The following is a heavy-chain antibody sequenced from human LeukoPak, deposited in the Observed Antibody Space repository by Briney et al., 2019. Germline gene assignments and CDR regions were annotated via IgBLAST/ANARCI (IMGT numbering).Heavy chain of an antibody. J-gene: IGHJ4*02. CDR3: TTGYCSGGSCYSSYFDY. Sequence: GGSLRLSCAASGFTFSNAWMSWVRQAPGEGLEWVGRIKSKTDGGTTDYAAPVKGRFTISRDNSKNTLYLQMNSLKTEDTAVYYCTTGYCSGGSCYSSYFDYWGQGTLVTVSS. CDR2: IKSKTDGGTT. CDR1: GFTFSNAW. V-gene: IGHV3-15*01. D-gene: IGHD2-15*01.